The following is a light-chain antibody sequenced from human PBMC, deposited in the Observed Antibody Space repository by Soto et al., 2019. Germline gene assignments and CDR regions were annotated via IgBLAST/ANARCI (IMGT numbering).Light chain of an antibody. CDR1: QSISSY. J-gene: IGKJ3*01. V-gene: IGKV1-39*01. CDR3: QQSYSPPFT. CDR2: AAS. Sequence: DIQMTQSPSSLSASVGDRVTITCRASQSISSYLNWYQQKPGKAPKLLIYAASSLQSGVPSRFSGSGSGTDFTLTISSLQPEDFATYYGQQSYSPPFTFGPGTKVDI.